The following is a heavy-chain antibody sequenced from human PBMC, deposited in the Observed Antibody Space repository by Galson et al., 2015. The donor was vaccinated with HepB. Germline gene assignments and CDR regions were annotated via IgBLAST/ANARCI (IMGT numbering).Heavy chain of an antibody. Sequence: SLRLSCAASGFTFSDYYMNWIRQAPGKGLEWVSYISESSSYTNYADSVKGRFTVSRDNAKNSLYLQMNSLRAEDTAVYYCARETEIAAADSDAFDIWGQGTMVTVSS. CDR3: ARETEIAAADSDAFDI. D-gene: IGHD6-13*01. V-gene: IGHV3-11*06. CDR1: GFTFSDYY. CDR2: ISESSSYT. J-gene: IGHJ3*02.